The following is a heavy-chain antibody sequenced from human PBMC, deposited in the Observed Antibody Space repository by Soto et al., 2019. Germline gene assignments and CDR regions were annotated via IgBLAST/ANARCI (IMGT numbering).Heavy chain of an antibody. CDR1: GDSISSGGYY. CDR2: IYYSGST. CDR3: AREPPRGSMRGEHYFDY. J-gene: IGHJ4*02. V-gene: IGHV4-31*03. Sequence: SETLSLTCTVSGDSISSGGYYWSWIRQHPGKGLEWIGYIYYSGSTYYNPSLKSRVTISVDTSKNQFSLKLSSVTAADTAVYYCAREPPRGSMRGEHYFDYWGQGTLVTVSS. D-gene: IGHD3-22*01.